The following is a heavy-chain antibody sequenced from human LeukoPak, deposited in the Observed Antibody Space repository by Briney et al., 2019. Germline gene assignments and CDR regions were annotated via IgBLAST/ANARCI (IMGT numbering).Heavy chain of an antibody. Sequence: HPGGSLRLSCAASGFTFSSYEMNWVRQAPGKGLEWVSYISSSGSTIYYADSVKGRFTISRDNAKNSLYLQMNSLRAEDTAVYYCARGKSGYCSGGSCRHYFDYWGQGTLVTVSS. D-gene: IGHD2-15*01. CDR3: ARGKSGYCSGGSCRHYFDY. CDR1: GFTFSSYE. J-gene: IGHJ4*02. V-gene: IGHV3-48*03. CDR2: ISSSGSTI.